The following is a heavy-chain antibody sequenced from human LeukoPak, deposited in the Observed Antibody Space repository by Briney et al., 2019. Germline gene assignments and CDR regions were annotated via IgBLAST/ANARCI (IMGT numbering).Heavy chain of an antibody. CDR2: ISNGSTTI. CDR1: GFTFSSYR. J-gene: IGHJ4*02. D-gene: IGHD1/OR15-1a*01. V-gene: IGHV3-48*04. Sequence: GSLRLSCAASGFTFSSYRMSWVRQAPGKGLEWVSYISNGSTTIYYADSVKGRVTNSRENAENTLYLQMGSLGADDTAVYYCGRWTGTTLDYWGQGTLVTVSS. CDR3: GRWTGTTLDY.